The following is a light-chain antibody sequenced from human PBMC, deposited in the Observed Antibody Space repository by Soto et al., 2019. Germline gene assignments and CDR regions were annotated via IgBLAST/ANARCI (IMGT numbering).Light chain of an antibody. V-gene: IGKV3-11*01. CDR1: QSVSRH. CDR2: DAS. CDR3: QQRSNWPPGA. J-gene: IGKJ4*01. Sequence: EIVLTQSPATLSLSPGERATLSCRASQSVSRHLAWYQQKPGQAPRLLIYDASNRATGIPARFSGSGSGTDFTLTISSLEPEDFAVYYCQQRSNWPPGAFGGGTKVEIK.